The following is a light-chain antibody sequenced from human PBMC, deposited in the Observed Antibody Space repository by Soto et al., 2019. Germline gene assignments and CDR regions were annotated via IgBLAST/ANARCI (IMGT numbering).Light chain of an antibody. V-gene: IGKV1-39*01. CDR1: ENIRNY. Sequence: DIQMTQSPSSLSASVGDRVTISCRSSENIRNYLIWYRQKPGKAPELLMYVGSTLESGVPSRFSGSGLGTDFTLTIKSLQPEDFGVYYCQQSYFVPFSFGRGTSLDI. J-gene: IGKJ2*01. CDR2: VGS. CDR3: QQSYFVPFS.